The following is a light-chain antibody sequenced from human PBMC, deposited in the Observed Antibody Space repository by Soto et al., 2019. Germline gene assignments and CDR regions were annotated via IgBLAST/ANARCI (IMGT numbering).Light chain of an antibody. CDR1: SSDVGGYNY. CDR3: SSCTDSSLLGVV. CDR2: EVS. Sequence: QSVLTQPASVSGSPGQSITISCTGTSSDVGGYNYVSWYQQHPGKAPKLMIYEVSNRPSGVSNRFSGSKSGNTASLTISGLQAEDEAAYYCSSCTDSSLLGVVFGGGTNVTVL. J-gene: IGLJ2*01. V-gene: IGLV2-14*01.